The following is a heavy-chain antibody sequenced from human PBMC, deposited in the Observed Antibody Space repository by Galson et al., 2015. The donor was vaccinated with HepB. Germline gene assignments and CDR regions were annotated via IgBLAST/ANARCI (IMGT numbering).Heavy chain of an antibody. D-gene: IGHD3-3*01. CDR1: GFTFDDYA. J-gene: IGHJ4*02. Sequence: SLRLSCAASGFTFDDYAMHWVRQAPGKGLEWVSGISWNSGSIGYADSVKGRFTISRDNAKNSLYLQMNSLRAEDTALYYCAKDCFGVVTTGYDYWGQGTLVTVSS. CDR2: ISWNSGSI. V-gene: IGHV3-9*01. CDR3: AKDCFGVVTTGYDY.